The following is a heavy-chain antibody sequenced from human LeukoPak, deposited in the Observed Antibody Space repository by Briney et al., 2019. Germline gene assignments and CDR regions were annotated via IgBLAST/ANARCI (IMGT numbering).Heavy chain of an antibody. CDR1: GFTFSSSN. D-gene: IGHD2-2*01. CDR3: AKGYCSSTSCSFDY. J-gene: IGHJ4*02. CDR2: ISSSSSTI. Sequence: PGGSLRLSCAASGFTFSSSNMNWVRQAPGKGLEWVSYISSSSSTIYYADSVKGRFTISRDNAKNSLYLQMNSLRAEDMALYYCAKGYCSSTSCSFDYWGQGTLVTVSS. V-gene: IGHV3-48*04.